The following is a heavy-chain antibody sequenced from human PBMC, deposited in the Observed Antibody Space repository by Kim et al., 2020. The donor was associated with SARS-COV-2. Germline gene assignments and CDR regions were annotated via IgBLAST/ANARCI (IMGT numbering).Heavy chain of an antibody. Sequence: VSVKSRITINPDTSKNQLSLQLNSVTPEDTAVYYCARDTTTVVTPNFFDYWGQGTLVTVSS. CDR3: ARDTTTVVTPNFFDY. J-gene: IGHJ4*02. V-gene: IGHV6-1*01. D-gene: IGHD4-17*01.